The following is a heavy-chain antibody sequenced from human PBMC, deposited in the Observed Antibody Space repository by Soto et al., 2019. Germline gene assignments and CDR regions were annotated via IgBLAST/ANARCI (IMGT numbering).Heavy chain of an antibody. CDR2: IYYSGST. CDR1: GGSISSSSYY. CDR3: ARQYIAAAGTEFDY. V-gene: IGHV4-39*01. D-gene: IGHD6-13*01. Sequence: SETLSLTCTVSGGSISSSSYYWGWIRQPPGKGLEWIGSIYYSGSTYYNPSLKSRVTISVDTSKNQFSLKLSSVTAADTAVYYCARQYIAAAGTEFDYWGQGTLVTVSS. J-gene: IGHJ4*02.